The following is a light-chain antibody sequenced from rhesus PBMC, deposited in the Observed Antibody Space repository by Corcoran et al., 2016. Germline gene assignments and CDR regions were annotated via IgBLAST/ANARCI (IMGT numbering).Light chain of an antibody. V-gene: IGKV1S14*01. Sequence: IQMTQSPSSLSASVGDTVTLICRASQGISKYLAWYQQKPGKAPNPLIYYASNLESGVPSRFSGSGSGTDFTLTISSLQPEDFAIYYCQQHNSYPFTFGPGTKLDIK. J-gene: IGKJ3*01. CDR1: QGISKY. CDR2: YAS. CDR3: QQHNSYPFT.